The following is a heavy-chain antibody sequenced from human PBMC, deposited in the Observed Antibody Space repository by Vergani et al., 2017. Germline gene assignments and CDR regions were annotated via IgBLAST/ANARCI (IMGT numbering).Heavy chain of an antibody. Sequence: QVQLVQSGAEVKKPGASVKVSCKASGYTFTSCDINWVRQATGQGLEWMGWMNPNSGNTGYAQKFQGRVTMTRNTSISTAYMELSSLRSEDTAVYYCARARYCSSTSCSAMGYYYYMDVWGKGTTVTVSS. V-gene: IGHV1-8*01. J-gene: IGHJ6*03. D-gene: IGHD2-2*01. CDR1: GYTFTSCD. CDR2: MNPNSGNT. CDR3: ARARYCSSTSCSAMGYYYYMDV.